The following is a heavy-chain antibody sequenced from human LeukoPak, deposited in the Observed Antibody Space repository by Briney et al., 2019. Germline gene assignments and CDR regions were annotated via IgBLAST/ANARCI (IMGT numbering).Heavy chain of an antibody. CDR1: GFNFGSYS. CDR2: ISADSATT. Sequence: SGGSLRLSCAASGFNFGSYSMTWVRQAPGKGLEWVSVISADSATTFYADSVKGRFTISRDNAKNTVFLQMSSLRAEDTATYYCARKSASGNYPLDYWGQGTLVTVSS. CDR3: ARKSASGNYPLDY. J-gene: IGHJ4*02. D-gene: IGHD3-10*01. V-gene: IGHV3-23*01.